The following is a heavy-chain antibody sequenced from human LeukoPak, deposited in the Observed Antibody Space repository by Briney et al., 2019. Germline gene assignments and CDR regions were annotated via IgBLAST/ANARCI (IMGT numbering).Heavy chain of an antibody. Sequence: AGGSLRLSCAASGFTFSSYGMHWVRPAPGKGLEWVAVIWYDGSNKYYADSVKGRFTISRDNSKNTLYLQMNSLRAEDTAVYYCARLELLKAFDIWGQGTMVTVSS. CDR1: GFTFSSYG. CDR3: ARLELLKAFDI. V-gene: IGHV3-33*01. D-gene: IGHD1-26*01. CDR2: IWYDGSNK. J-gene: IGHJ3*02.